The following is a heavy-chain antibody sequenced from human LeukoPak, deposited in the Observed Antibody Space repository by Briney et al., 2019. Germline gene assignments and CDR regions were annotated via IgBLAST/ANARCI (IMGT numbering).Heavy chain of an antibody. Sequence: GGSLRLSCAASGFTFSTYGMSWVRQAPGKGLEWVSAISGSGGSTYYADSVKGRFTISRDNSKNTLYLQMNSLRAEDTAVFYCAKYDFWSGYSPYYYYMDVWGKGTTVTVSS. D-gene: IGHD3-3*01. CDR3: AKYDFWSGYSPYYYYMDV. CDR2: ISGSGGST. V-gene: IGHV3-23*01. J-gene: IGHJ6*03. CDR1: GFTFSTYG.